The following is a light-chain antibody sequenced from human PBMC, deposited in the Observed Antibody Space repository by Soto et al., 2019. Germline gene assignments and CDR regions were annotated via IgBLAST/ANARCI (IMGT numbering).Light chain of an antibody. CDR1: QSVSTY. V-gene: IGKV3-11*01. Sequence: EIVLTQSPATLSLSPGDRASLSCRASQSVSTYLAWYQQKPGQAPRLLIYDSSNRAAGIPARFSGSGSGTDFTLATSSLEPEDFAGYYCQQRVFRVTFGGGTKVELK. CDR2: DSS. J-gene: IGKJ4*01. CDR3: QQRVFRVT.